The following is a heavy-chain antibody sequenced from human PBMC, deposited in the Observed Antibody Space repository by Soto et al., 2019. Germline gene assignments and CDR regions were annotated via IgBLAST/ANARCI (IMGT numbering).Heavy chain of an antibody. CDR2: ISSSGSTI. CDR1: GFIFSDYY. D-gene: IGHD6-6*01. CDR3: ARRSSSPWFDP. J-gene: IGHJ5*02. V-gene: IGHV3-11*01. Sequence: NPGGSLRLSCAASGFIFSDYYMSWIRQAPGKGLEWVSYISSSGSTIYYADSVKGRFTISRDNAKNSLYLEMSSLRAEDTAVYYCARRSSSPWFDPWGQGTLVTVS.